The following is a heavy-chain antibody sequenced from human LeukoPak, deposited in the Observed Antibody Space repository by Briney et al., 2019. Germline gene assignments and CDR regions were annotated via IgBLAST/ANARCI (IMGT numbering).Heavy chain of an antibody. Sequence: ASVKVSCKASGYTFTGYYMHWVRQAPGQGLEWMGWINPNSGGTNYAQKFQGRVTMTRDTSISTAYMEPSRLRSDDTAVYYCARPGYSSGWYLYYFDYWGQGTLVTVSS. D-gene: IGHD6-19*01. CDR3: ARPGYSSGWYLYYFDY. J-gene: IGHJ4*02. CDR2: INPNSGGT. V-gene: IGHV1-2*02. CDR1: GYTFTGYY.